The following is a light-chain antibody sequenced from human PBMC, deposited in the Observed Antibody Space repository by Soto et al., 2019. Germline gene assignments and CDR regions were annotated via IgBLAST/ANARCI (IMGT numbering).Light chain of an antibody. CDR3: QQLNSYPIT. Sequence: LTQSPSFLSASVGDRVTITCRASQGISSYLAWYQQKPGKAPKLLIYAASTLQSGVPSRFSGSGSGTEFTLTISRLQPEDFATYYCQQLNSYPITFGQGTRLEIK. V-gene: IGKV1-9*01. J-gene: IGKJ5*01. CDR2: AAS. CDR1: QGISSY.